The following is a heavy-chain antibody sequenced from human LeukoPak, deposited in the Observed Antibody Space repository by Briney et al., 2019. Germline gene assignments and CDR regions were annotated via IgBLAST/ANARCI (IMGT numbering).Heavy chain of an antibody. V-gene: IGHV4-34*01. CDR1: GGSFSGYY. CDR2: INHSGST. CDR3: ARGYCSSTSCYTIDY. Sequence: SETLSLTCAVYGGSFSGYYWSWIRQPPGKGLEWIGEINHSGSTNYNPSLKSRVTISVDTSKNQFSLKLSSVIAADTAVYYCARGYCSSTSCYTIDYWGQGTLVTVSS. D-gene: IGHD2-2*02. J-gene: IGHJ4*02.